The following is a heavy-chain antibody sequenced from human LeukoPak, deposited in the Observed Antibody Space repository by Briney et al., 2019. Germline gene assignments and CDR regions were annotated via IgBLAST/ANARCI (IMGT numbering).Heavy chain of an antibody. Sequence: SETQALTCTVSGGSISSSTHYWDWLRQPPGKGLEWIGNIYYSGTTYYNPSLRSRVAMSVDTSKNQFSLKLSSVTAADTAVYYCGRHSAGKNWSDSWGQGTQVTVSS. D-gene: IGHD2/OR15-2a*01. CDR3: GRHSAGKNWSDS. V-gene: IGHV4-39*01. CDR2: IYYSGTT. CDR1: GGSISSSTHY. J-gene: IGHJ5*01.